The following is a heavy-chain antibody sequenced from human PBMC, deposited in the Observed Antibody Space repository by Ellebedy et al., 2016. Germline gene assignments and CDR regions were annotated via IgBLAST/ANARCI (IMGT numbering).Heavy chain of an antibody. Sequence: ASVKVSCXASGYTFTSYDINWVRQATGQGLEWIGWMNPNSGNTVYAQKFQGRVTMTRNTSISTAYMELSSLRSEDTAIYYCARPIFWSGYYSGRTPLLDYWGQGTLVTVSS. CDR1: GYTFTSYD. CDR2: MNPNSGNT. V-gene: IGHV1-8*01. D-gene: IGHD3-3*01. CDR3: ARPIFWSGYYSGRTPLLDY. J-gene: IGHJ4*02.